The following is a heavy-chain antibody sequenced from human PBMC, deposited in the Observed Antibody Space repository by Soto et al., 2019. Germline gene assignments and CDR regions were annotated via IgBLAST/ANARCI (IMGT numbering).Heavy chain of an antibody. CDR2: ISSSSSYI. D-gene: IGHD6-19*01. Sequence: GGSLRLSCAASGFTFSSYSMNWVRQAPGKGLEWVSSISSSSSYIYYTDSVKGRFTISRDNAKNSLYLQMNSLRAEDTAVYYCARCIAVAGTPKDFDYWGQGTLVTVSS. CDR1: GFTFSSYS. V-gene: IGHV3-21*01. J-gene: IGHJ4*02. CDR3: ARCIAVAGTPKDFDY.